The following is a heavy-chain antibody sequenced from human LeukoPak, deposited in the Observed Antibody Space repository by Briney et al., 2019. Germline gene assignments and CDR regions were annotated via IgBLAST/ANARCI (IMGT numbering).Heavy chain of an antibody. CDR3: ARERDYDFWSGYYTSLYYYYGMDV. CDR2: IYTSGST. J-gene: IGHJ6*02. V-gene: IGHV4-4*07. CDR1: GGSISSYY. D-gene: IGHD3-3*01. Sequence: SETLSLTCTVSGGSISSYYWSWIRQPAGKGLGWIGRIYTSGSTNYNPSLKSRVTMSVDTSKNQFSLKLSSVTAADTAVYYCARERDYDFWSGYYTSLYYYYGMDVWGQGTTVTVSS.